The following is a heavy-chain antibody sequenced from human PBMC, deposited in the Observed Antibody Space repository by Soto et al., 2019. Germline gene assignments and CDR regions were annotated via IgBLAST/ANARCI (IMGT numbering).Heavy chain of an antibody. CDR1: GYTFTSYD. CDR3: AGRDCSSTSCYDAFDI. J-gene: IGHJ3*02. D-gene: IGHD2-2*01. CDR2: MNPNSGNT. Sequence: ASVKVSCKASGYTFTSYDINWVRQATGQGLEWMGWMNPNSGNTGYAQKFQGRVTMTRNTSISTAYMELSSLRSEDTAVYYCAGRDCSSTSCYDAFDIWGQGTMVTVSS. V-gene: IGHV1-8*01.